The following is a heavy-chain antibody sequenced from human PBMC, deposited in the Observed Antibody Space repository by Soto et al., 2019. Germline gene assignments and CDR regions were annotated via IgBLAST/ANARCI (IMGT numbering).Heavy chain of an antibody. Sequence: PGGSLRLSCAASGYTFSSYAMSWVRQAPGKGLEWVSAISGSGGSTYYADSVKGRFTISRDNSKNTLYLQMNSLRAEDTAMYYCARVLPPHNWDSRGAFDIWGQGTMVTVSS. CDR1: GYTFSSYA. CDR2: ISGSGGST. CDR3: ARVLPPHNWDSRGAFDI. J-gene: IGHJ3*02. V-gene: IGHV3-23*01. D-gene: IGHD1-7*01.